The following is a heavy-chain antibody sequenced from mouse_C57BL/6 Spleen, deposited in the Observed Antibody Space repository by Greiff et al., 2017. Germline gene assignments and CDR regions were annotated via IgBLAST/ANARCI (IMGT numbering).Heavy chain of an antibody. CDR1: GFTFSDYG. CDR3: AREDGYDESFFAY. Sequence: EVQLVESGGGLVKPGGSLKLSCAASGFTFSDYGMHWVRQAPEKGLEWVAYISSGSSTNYYADTVKGRFTISRDNAKNTLFLQMTSLRSEDTAMYYWAREDGYDESFFAYWGQGTLVTVSA. V-gene: IGHV5-17*01. J-gene: IGHJ3*01. D-gene: IGHD2-2*01. CDR2: ISSGSSTN.